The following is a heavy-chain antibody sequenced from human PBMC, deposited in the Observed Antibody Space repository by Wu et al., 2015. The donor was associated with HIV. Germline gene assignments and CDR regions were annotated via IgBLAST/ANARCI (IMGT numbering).Heavy chain of an antibody. CDR2: IIPIFGTA. CDR1: GGTFSSYA. V-gene: IGHV1-69*13. CDR3: ARDSPGYYDSSGYYYYYYGMDV. J-gene: IGHJ6*02. D-gene: IGHD3-22*01. Sequence: QVQLVQSGAEVKKPGSSVKVSCKASGGTFSSYAISWVRQAPGQGLEWMGRIIPIFGTANYAQKFQGRVTITADESTSTAYMELSSLRSEDTAVYYCARDSPGYYDSSGYYYYYYGMDVWGQGTTVTVSS.